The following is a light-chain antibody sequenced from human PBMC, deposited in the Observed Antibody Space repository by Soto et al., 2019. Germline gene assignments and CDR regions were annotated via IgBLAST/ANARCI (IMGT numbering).Light chain of an antibody. CDR2: GNT. V-gene: IGLV1-40*01. CDR3: LSFDSSLSVV. Sequence: QPVLTQPPSVSGAPGQRVTISCTGSSSNIGAGYDVHWYQQLPGRAPKLLIYGNTNRPSGVPDLFSGSKSGTSASLAITGLQAEDEADYYCLSFDSSLSVVFGGGTKLTVL. J-gene: IGLJ2*01. CDR1: SSNIGAGYD.